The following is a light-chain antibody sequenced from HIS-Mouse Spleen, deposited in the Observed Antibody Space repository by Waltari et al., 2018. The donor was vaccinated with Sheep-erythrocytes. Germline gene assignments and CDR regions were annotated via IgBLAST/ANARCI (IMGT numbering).Light chain of an antibody. J-gene: IGLJ1*01. CDR2: EDS. V-gene: IGLV3-10*01. CDR3: YSTDSSGNHYV. Sequence: SYELTQPPSVSVSPGQTARITCSGDALPKKYAYWYQQKSGQAPVLFIYEDSKRPPGIPERFSGSSSGTMATLTISGAQVEDEADYYCYSTDSSGNHYVFGTGTKVTVL. CDR1: ALPKKY.